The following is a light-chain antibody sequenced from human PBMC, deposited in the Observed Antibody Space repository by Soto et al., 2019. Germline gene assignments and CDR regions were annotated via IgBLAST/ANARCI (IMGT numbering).Light chain of an antibody. CDR2: DAS. V-gene: IGKV3-15*01. J-gene: IGKJ5*01. Sequence: EIVMTQSPGTLSVSPGERATLSCRASQSVRSKLAWYQQKPCQAPRLLIYDASTRATGIPARFSGSGSGTEFTLTISSLQSEDFAVYYCQQYNNWPPITFGQGTRLEIK. CDR3: QQYNNWPPIT. CDR1: QSVRSK.